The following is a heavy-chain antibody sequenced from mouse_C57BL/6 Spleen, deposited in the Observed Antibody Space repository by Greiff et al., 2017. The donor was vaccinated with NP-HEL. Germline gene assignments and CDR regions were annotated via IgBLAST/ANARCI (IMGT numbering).Heavy chain of an antibody. V-gene: IGHV1-61*01. CDR1: GYTFTSYW. CDR3: ARGEGLESYAMDY. D-gene: IGHD2-13*01. J-gene: IGHJ4*01. Sequence: QVQLQQPGAELVRPGSSVKLSCKASGYTFTSYWMDWVKQRPGQGLEWIGNIYPSDSETHYNQKFKDKATLTVDKSSSTAYMQLSSLTSEDSAVYYCARGEGLESYAMDYWGQGTSVTVSS. CDR2: IYPSDSET.